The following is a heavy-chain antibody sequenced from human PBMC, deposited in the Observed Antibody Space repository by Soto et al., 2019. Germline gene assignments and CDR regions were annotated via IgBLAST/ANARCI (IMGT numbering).Heavy chain of an antibody. Sequence: EVQLVESGGGLVQPGGSLRLSCAASGFTFSSYWMHWVRQAPGKGLVWVSRINSDGSSTSYADSVKGRFTSSRDNAKNTLYLQMNSRGAADTAVYYCARDGRGVVVTGTQHYYYYGMDVWGQGTTVTVSS. J-gene: IGHJ6*02. CDR3: ARDGRGVVVTGTQHYYYYGMDV. CDR2: INSDGSST. CDR1: GFTFSSYW. D-gene: IGHD2-21*02. V-gene: IGHV3-74*01.